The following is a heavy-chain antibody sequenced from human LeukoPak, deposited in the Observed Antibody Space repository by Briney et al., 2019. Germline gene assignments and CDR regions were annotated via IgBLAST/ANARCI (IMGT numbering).Heavy chain of an antibody. J-gene: IGHJ5*02. CDR3: ARDLRSGRAXWLDP. Sequence: SETLSLTCTVSGDSINNFAWSWIRQSPGKGLEWIGCIFKDGNTNYNPSLKSRVTTSLDTSKNQLSLKLRSVTPTDTAIYYCARDLRSGRAXWLDP. CDR2: IFKDGNT. CDR1: GDSINNFA. V-gene: IGHV4-59*01. D-gene: IGHD3-10*01.